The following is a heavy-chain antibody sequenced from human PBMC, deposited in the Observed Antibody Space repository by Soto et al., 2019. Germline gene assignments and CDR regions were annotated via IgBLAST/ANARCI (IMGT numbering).Heavy chain of an antibody. CDR3: AKGRRGTTVGRVDY. V-gene: IGHV3-23*01. Sequence: EVQLLESGGGLVQPGGSLRLSCAASGFSFSSYGMTWVRQAPGEGLEWVSSISGNGGSTSYADSVKGRFTISRDNSKNTVFRQVDRLRAEATAIYSGAKGRRGTTVGRVDYWGQGTLVTVSS. J-gene: IGHJ4*02. D-gene: IGHD1-26*01. CDR1: GFSFSSYG. CDR2: ISGNGGST.